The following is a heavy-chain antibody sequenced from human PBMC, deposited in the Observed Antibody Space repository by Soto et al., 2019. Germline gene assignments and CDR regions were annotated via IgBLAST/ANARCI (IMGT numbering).Heavy chain of an antibody. CDR1: GGTFSSYA. D-gene: IGHD6-13*01. J-gene: IGHJ5*02. CDR2: IIPIFGTA. V-gene: IGHV1-69*13. Sequence: SVKVACKASGGTFSSYAISWVRKAPGQGLEWMGGIIPIFGTANYAQKFQGRVTITADESTSTAYMELSSLRSEDTAVYYCARELNLAAADLVRNWFDPWGQGTLVTVSS. CDR3: ARELNLAAADLVRNWFDP.